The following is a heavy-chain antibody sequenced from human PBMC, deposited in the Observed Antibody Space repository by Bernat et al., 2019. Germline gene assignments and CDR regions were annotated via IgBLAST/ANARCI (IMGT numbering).Heavy chain of an antibody. V-gene: IGHV3-21*01. CDR1: GFTFSSYS. CDR3: ARDRGYDAIEIDYYYGMDV. D-gene: IGHD5-12*01. CDR2: ISSSSSYI. Sequence: EVQLVESGGGLVKPGGSLRLSCAASGFTFSSYSMNWVRQAPGKGLEWVSSISSSSSYIYYADSVKGRFTISRDNTKNSLYLQMNSLRAEDTAVYYCARDRGYDAIEIDYYYGMDVWGQGTTVTVSS. J-gene: IGHJ6*02.